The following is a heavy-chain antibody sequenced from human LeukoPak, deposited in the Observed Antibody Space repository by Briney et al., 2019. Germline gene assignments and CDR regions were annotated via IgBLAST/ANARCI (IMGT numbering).Heavy chain of an antibody. Sequence: GGSLRLSCAASGFTFSSYAMSWVRQAPGKGLEWVSAISGSGGSTYYADSVKGRFTISRDNSKNTLYLQMNSLRAEDTAVYYCAKVGDYDFWSGPDYWGQGTLVTVSS. CDR2: ISGSGGST. V-gene: IGHV3-23*01. D-gene: IGHD3-3*01. CDR3: AKVGDYDFWSGPDY. J-gene: IGHJ4*02. CDR1: GFTFSSYA.